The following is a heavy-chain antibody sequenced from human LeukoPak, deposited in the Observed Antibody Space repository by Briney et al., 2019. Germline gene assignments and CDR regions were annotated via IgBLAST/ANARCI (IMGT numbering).Heavy chain of an antibody. D-gene: IGHD2-15*01. CDR1: GFTFSTYG. CDR2: FSYDGSIK. J-gene: IGHJ4*02. V-gene: IGHV3-30*18. Sequence: GTSLILSCAASGFTFSTYGMHWVRQAPGKGLEWVAVFSYDGSIKDYADSVKGRFTISRDNSKNTLYLQTNSLRAEDTAVYYCAKEMGSGLIDYWGQGTLVTVSS. CDR3: AKEMGSGLIDY.